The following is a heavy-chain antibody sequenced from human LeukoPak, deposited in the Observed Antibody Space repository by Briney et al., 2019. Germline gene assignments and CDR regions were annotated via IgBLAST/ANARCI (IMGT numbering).Heavy chain of an antibody. D-gene: IGHD6-6*01. J-gene: IGHJ4*02. CDR1: GFTFSSYG. CDR2: IWYDGSNK. Sequence: GRSLRLSCAASGFTFSSYGMHWVRQAPGKGLEWVAVIWYDGSNKYYADSVKGRFTISRDNSKNTLYLQMNSLRAEDTAVYYCAKGYSSSAMEEYYFDYWGQGTLVTVSS. V-gene: IGHV3-33*06. CDR3: AKGYSSSAMEEYYFDY.